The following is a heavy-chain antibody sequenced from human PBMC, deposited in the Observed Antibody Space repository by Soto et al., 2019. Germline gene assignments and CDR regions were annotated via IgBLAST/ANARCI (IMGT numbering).Heavy chain of an antibody. CDR2: FDPEDGET. J-gene: IGHJ4*02. CDR1: GYALTELS. Sequence: ASVKVSCKVSGYALTELSMHWVRQAPGKGLEWMGGFDPEDGETIYAQKFQGRVTMTEDTSTDTAYMELSSLRSEDTAVYYCATVPISITMGRGDFDYWGQGTLVTVSS. CDR3: ATVPISITMGRGDFDY. V-gene: IGHV1-24*01. D-gene: IGHD3-10*01.